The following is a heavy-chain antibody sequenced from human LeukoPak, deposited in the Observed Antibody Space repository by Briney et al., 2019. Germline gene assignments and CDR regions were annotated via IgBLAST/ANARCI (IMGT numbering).Heavy chain of an antibody. CDR2: IYYSGST. D-gene: IGHD5-24*01. Sequence: SETLSLTCTVSGGSISSYYWSWIRQPPGKGLEWIGYIYYSGSTNYNPSLKSRVTISVDTSKNQFSLKLSSVTAADTAVYYCANHGGYRGDGYYFDYWGQGTLVTVSS. J-gene: IGHJ4*02. CDR3: ANHGGYRGDGYYFDY. CDR1: GGSISSYY. V-gene: IGHV4-59*12.